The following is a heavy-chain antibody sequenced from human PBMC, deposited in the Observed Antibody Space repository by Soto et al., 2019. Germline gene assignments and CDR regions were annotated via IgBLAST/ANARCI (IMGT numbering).Heavy chain of an antibody. Sequence: RASVKVSCKASGYPFTSYHMHWVRQAPGQGLEWMGLINPSDGRTRYARKFEGRVTMTRDTSTTTVYMELSSLRFEDTAVYYCARAREYSFGNNYFDPWGPGTLVTVSS. D-gene: IGHD5-18*01. V-gene: IGHV1-46*01. CDR1: GYPFTSYH. CDR2: INPSDGRT. J-gene: IGHJ5*02. CDR3: ARAREYSFGNNYFDP.